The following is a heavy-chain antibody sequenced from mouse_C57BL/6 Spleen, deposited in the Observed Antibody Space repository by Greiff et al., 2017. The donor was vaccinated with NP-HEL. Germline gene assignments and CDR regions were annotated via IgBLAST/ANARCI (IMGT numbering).Heavy chain of an antibody. V-gene: IGHV1-55*01. CDR2: IYPGSGST. CDR3: AIWITTFYDC. D-gene: IGHD2-4*01. J-gene: IGHJ2*01. Sequence: QVQLQQSGAELVKPGASVKMSCKASGYTFTSYWITWVKQRPGQGLEWIGDIYPGSGSTNYNEKFKSKATLTVDTSSSTAYMQLSSLTSEDSAVYYCAIWITTFYDCWGNVTTLTVST. CDR1: GYTFTSYW.